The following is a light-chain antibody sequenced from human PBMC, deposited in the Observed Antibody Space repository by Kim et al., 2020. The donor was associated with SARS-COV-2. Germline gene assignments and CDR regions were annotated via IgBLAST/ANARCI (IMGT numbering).Light chain of an antibody. Sequence: EIVLTQSPGTVSLSPGERATLSCRASQSVTSSDLAWYQQRPGQAPRLLIYGASSRATGIPDRFSGSGSGTDFTLTISRLEPEDFAVYYCQQYGSSPRTFGQGTKLEIK. CDR3: QQYGSSPRT. J-gene: IGKJ2*01. V-gene: IGKV3-20*01. CDR2: GAS. CDR1: QSVTSSD.